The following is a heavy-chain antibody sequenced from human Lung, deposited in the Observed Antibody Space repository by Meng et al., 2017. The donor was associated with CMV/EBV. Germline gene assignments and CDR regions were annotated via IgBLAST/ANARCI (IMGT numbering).Heavy chain of an antibody. D-gene: IGHD2-21*01. CDR1: GVSVSKNKYY. CDR2: IYSIGSA. V-gene: IGHV4-61*01. Sequence: SXTLSLXCSVSGVSVSKNKYYWSWIRQPPGQGLEWLGYIYSIGSANYNPSFKSRVTISKDTSRNQFSLTLNSVTAADTAVYYCARYYHGSGDWRLDPWGQGNXVNGAS. J-gene: IGHJ5*02. CDR3: ARYYHGSGDWRLDP.